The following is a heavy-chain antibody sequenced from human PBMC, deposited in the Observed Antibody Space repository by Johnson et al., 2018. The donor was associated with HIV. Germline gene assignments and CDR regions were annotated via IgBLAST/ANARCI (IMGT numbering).Heavy chain of an antibody. D-gene: IGHD1-26*01. J-gene: IGHJ3*02. Sequence: VQLVESGGDLVQPGGSLRLSCAASGFTVSNNYVSWVRQAPGKGLEWVSVIYTSGDTYYAASVRGRFAISRDNSKNTVYLQMSSLRVEDTAIYHCARDLIVGPTRTGSFDICGQGTMVTVSS. CDR2: IYTSGDT. CDR3: ARDLIVGPTRTGSFDI. CDR1: GFTVSNNY. V-gene: IGHV3-66*02.